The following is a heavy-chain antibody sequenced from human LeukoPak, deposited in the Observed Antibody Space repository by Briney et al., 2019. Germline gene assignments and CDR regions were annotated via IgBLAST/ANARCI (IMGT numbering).Heavy chain of an antibody. Sequence: GGSLRLSCAASGFTFGSFWMSWVRQAPGKGLEWVANINQDGRVKYYVDSVQGRFTASRDNAVNSLYLQMNSLRAEDTALYFCAKDVGSGSSSTSYFDYWGQGTLVTVSS. D-gene: IGHD1-26*01. J-gene: IGHJ4*02. CDR3: AKDVGSGSSSTSYFDY. CDR1: GFTFGSFW. CDR2: INQDGRVK. V-gene: IGHV3-7*03.